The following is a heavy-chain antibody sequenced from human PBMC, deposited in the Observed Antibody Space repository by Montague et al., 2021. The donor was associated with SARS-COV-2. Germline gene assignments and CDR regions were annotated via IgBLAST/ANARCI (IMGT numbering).Heavy chain of an antibody. CDR3: ARGTWHIVVVTALRDGYYGMDV. J-gene: IGHJ6*02. V-gene: IGHV4-34*01. Sequence: SETLSLTCAVYGGSFSGYYWSWIRQPPGKWLEWIGEISHSGSTNYNPSPKSRVTISVDTSKNQFSLKLSSVTAADTAVYYCARGTWHIVVVTALRDGYYGMDVWGPGTTVTVSS. CDR1: GGSFSGYY. CDR2: ISHSGST. D-gene: IGHD2-21*02.